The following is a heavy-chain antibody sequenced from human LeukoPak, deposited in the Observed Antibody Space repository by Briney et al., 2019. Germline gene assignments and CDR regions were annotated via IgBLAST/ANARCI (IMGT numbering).Heavy chain of an antibody. D-gene: IGHD1-26*01. Sequence: AGGALSLSCAQPGFTFSSYGMHWGCEAPGKGLAGEALIRYDGSNEYYADSVKGRFTISRDNSKNTLYLQMNSLRAEDTAVYYCAKDRGYSGSYLDYWGQGTLVTVSS. V-gene: IGHV3-30*02. CDR1: GFTFSSYG. J-gene: IGHJ4*02. CDR2: IRYDGSNE. CDR3: AKDRGYSGSYLDY.